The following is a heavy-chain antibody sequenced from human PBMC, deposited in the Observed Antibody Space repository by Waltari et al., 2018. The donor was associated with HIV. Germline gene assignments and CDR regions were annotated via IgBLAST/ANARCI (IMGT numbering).Heavy chain of an antibody. D-gene: IGHD2-15*01. Sequence: QVQLQESGPGLVKPSETLSLTCTVSNGSLNDYYWSWVREPPGKELEGIGYIYFSGSTNYNPSRRSRVTISLDTSKNQFSLKLNSVTAADTAVYYCARVPYCSGGSCLARYFDYWGQGTLVTVSS. CDR1: NGSLNDYY. V-gene: IGHV4-59*01. J-gene: IGHJ4*02. CDR2: IYFSGST. CDR3: ARVPYCSGGSCLARYFDY.